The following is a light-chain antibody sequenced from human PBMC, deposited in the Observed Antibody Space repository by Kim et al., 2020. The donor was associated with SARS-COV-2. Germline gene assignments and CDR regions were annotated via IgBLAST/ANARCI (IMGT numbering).Light chain of an antibody. CDR1: QSVSSN. Sequence: EIVMTQSPATLSVSPGERATLSCRASQSVSSNLAWYQQKPDQAPRLLIYGASTRATGIPGRFSGSGSGTEFTLTISSLQSEDFAVYYCLQYSHWPLTFGGGTKVDIK. CDR3: LQYSHWPLT. J-gene: IGKJ4*01. CDR2: GAS. V-gene: IGKV3-15*01.